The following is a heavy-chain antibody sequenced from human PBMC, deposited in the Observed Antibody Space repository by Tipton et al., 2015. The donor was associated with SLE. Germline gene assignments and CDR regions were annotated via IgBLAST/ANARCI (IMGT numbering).Heavy chain of an antibody. D-gene: IGHD2-15*01. Sequence: SLRLSCAASGFTFHSYWMAWVRQAPGKGLEWVASIKQDVSEIHYVDSVKGRFIISRDNAKNSLFLQMSSLRAEDTAVYFCARARYCSGGSCYLDYWGQGTLVTVSS. CDR2: IKQDVSEI. J-gene: IGHJ4*02. CDR1: GFTFHSYW. V-gene: IGHV3-7*01. CDR3: ARARYCSGGSCYLDY.